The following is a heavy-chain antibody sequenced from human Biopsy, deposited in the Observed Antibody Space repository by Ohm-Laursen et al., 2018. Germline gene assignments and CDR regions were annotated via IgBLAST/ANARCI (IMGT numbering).Heavy chain of an antibody. D-gene: IGHD6-13*01. CDR3: ARMEQPHDY. V-gene: IGHV1-2*06. Sequence: ASVKASCKVSGYPFSNYYLFWVRQAPGQGLEWMGRINPNSGDTVFARNFQGRVTMTRDTAISTVYMDLRNLRPDDTAVYFCARMEQPHDYWGQGTQVTVSS. J-gene: IGHJ4*02. CDR2: INPNSGDT. CDR1: GYPFSNYY.